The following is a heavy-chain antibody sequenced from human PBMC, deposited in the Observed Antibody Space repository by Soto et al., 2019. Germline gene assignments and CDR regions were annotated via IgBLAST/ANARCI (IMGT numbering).Heavy chain of an antibody. CDR2: TNHSGST. D-gene: IGHD5-12*01. J-gene: IGHJ6*03. Sequence: SETLSLTCAVYGGSFSGYYWSWIRQPPGKGLEWIGETNHSGSTNYNPSLKSRVTISVDTSKNQFSLKLSSVTAADTAVYYCATARRLSYYYYYMDVWGKGTTVTVSS. CDR1: GGSFSGYY. CDR3: ATARRLSYYYYYMDV. V-gene: IGHV4-34*01.